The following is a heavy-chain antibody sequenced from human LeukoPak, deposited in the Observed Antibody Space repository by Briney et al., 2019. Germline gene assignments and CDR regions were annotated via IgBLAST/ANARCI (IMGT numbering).Heavy chain of an antibody. V-gene: IGHV5-51*01. CDR3: ARRGKFGENICGNIDY. D-gene: IGHD3-10*01. CDR1: GYSFTSYW. J-gene: IGHJ4*02. CDR2: IYPGDSDT. Sequence: GESLKISCKGSGYSFTSYWIGWVRQMPGKGLEWMAVIYPGDSDTKYSPSFQGQVTISADKTISTAYLQWSSLRASDTAMYYCARRGKFGENICGNIDYWGQGTLVTVSS.